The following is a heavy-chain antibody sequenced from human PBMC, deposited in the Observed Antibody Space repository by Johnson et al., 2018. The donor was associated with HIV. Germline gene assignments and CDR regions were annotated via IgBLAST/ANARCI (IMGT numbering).Heavy chain of an antibody. D-gene: IGHD3-3*01. CDR1: GFIFSDSY. Sequence: QVQLVESGGGLVQPGGSLRLSCEASGFIFSDSYMSWIRQAPGKGLEWVAVISYSGSDTYYVDSVKGRFTISRDNAKNSLYLQMNSLRAEDTAVYYCARDMRWSKAFDIWGQGTMVTVSS. CDR2: ISYSGSDT. V-gene: IGHV3-11*06. CDR3: ARDMRWSKAFDI. J-gene: IGHJ3*02.